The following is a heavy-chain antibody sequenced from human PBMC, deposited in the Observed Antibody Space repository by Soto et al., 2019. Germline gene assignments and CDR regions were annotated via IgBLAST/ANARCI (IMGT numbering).Heavy chain of an antibody. D-gene: IGHD6-19*01. CDR3: ARHMTGITVAAGDY. CDR2: IDPSDSYT. V-gene: IGHV5-10-1*01. J-gene: IGHJ4*02. CDR1: GYSFTNYW. Sequence: EVQLVQSGAEVKKPGESLRISCNGSGYSFTNYWINWVRQMPGKGLEWMGRIDPSDSYTNYSPSFQGHVTISADKSISTAYLQWSSLKASDTAMYYCARHMTGITVAAGDYWGQGTLVTVSS.